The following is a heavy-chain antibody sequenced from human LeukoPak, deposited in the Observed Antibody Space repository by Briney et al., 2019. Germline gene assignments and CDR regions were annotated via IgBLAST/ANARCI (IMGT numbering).Heavy chain of an antibody. CDR3: TRGTYEDNWNDPVPIGY. CDR2: IRSKAYGGTT. Sequence: AGGSLRLSCTASGFTFGDYAMSWFRQAPGKGLEWVGFIRSKAYGGTTEYAASVKGRFTISRDDSKSIAYLQMNSLKTEDTAVYYCTRGTYEDNWNDPVPIGYWGQGTLVTVSS. CDR1: GFTFGDYA. V-gene: IGHV3-49*03. D-gene: IGHD1-1*01. J-gene: IGHJ4*02.